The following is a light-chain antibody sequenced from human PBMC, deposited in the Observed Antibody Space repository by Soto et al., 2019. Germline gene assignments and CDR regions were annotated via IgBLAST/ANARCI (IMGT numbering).Light chain of an antibody. Sequence: ETVITQSPLTLSRSPGYTSTLSCKASQRVSSHLAWYQQKPGQAPRLLIYAASTRATGIPVRFSGSGSETEFTLTIRSLQSEDFALYYCQQYNNWPPWTFGQGTTVDTK. CDR2: AAS. CDR3: QQYNNWPPWT. J-gene: IGKJ1*01. CDR1: QRVSSH. V-gene: IGKV3-15*01.